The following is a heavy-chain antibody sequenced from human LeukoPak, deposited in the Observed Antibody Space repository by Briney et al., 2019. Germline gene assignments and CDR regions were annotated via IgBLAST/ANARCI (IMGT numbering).Heavy chain of an antibody. J-gene: IGHJ4*02. Sequence: GGSLRLSCAASGFTFSSYGMHWVRQAPGKGLEWVAVIWYDGSNKYYADSVKGRFTIPRDNSKNTLYLQMNSLRAEDTAVYYRARAAAGLDYWGQGTLVTVSS. CDR2: IWYDGSNK. CDR3: ARAAAGLDY. CDR1: GFTFSSYG. V-gene: IGHV3-33*01. D-gene: IGHD6-13*01.